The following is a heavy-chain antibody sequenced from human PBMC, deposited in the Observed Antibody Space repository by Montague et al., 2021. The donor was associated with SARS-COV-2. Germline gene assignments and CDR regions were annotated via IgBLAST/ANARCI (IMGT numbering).Heavy chain of an antibody. J-gene: IGHJ5*02. D-gene: IGHD3-10*01. V-gene: IGHV4-59*08. CDR2: IYYSRST. CDR3: ARHYYPAINRGTRGLTWFDP. Sequence: SETLSLTCTVSGGSISSYYWSWIRQPPGKGLEWIGYIYYSRSTNYNPSLKSRVTISVDTSKNQFSLKVRSVTAADTAVYTCARHYYPAINRGTRGLTWFDPWGQGILVTVSS. CDR1: GGSISSYY.